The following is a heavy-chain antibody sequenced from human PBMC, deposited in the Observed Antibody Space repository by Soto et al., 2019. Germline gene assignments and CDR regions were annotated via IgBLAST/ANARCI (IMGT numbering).Heavy chain of an antibody. CDR2: IYYSGST. J-gene: IGHJ6*04. D-gene: IGHD4-17*01. Sequence: SETLSLTCTVSGGSISSGDYYWSWIRQPPGKGLEWIGYIYYSGSTYYNPSLKSRVTISVDTSKNQFSLKLSSVTAADTAVYYCARDSMKDGDYASGQYYYYGMDVWGKGTTVTVSS. V-gene: IGHV4-30-4*01. CDR1: GGSISSGDYY. CDR3: ARDSMKDGDYASGQYYYYGMDV.